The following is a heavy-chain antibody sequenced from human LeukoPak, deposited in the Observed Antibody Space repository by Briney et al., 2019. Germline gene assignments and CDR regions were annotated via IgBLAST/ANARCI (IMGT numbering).Heavy chain of an antibody. CDR2: ISGSGGST. V-gene: IGHV3-23*01. D-gene: IGHD6-13*01. CDR3: AKDGGIAAVTASSFCDY. J-gene: IGHJ4*02. Sequence: GGSLRLSCAASGFTFSIYAMSWVRLALGKGLEWVSAISGSGGSTYYADSVKGRFTISRDNSKNTLYLQMSSLRAEDTAVNYCAKDGGIAAVTASSFCDYWGQGTLVTVSS. CDR1: GFTFSIYA.